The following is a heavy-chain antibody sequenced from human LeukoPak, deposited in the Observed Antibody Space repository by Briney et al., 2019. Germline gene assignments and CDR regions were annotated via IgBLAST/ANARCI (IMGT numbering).Heavy chain of an antibody. V-gene: IGHV1-69*13. Sequence: SVKVSFKASGVTFINYAVSWVRQAPGQGLEWMGGIIPAPGTSNYARKFQGRVTITADESTSTAYMELSSLRSDDTAVYYCAGRYCINTGCPRGNYYYFGLDVWGRGTTVTVSS. CDR3: AGRYCINTGCPRGNYYYFGLDV. CDR1: GVTFINYA. CDR2: IIPAPGTS. D-gene: IGHD2-2*01. J-gene: IGHJ6*02.